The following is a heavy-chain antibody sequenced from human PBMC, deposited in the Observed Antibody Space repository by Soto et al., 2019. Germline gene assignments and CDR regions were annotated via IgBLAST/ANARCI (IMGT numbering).Heavy chain of an antibody. CDR1: GFTFSSYS. J-gene: IGHJ4*02. D-gene: IGHD2-21*01. CDR3: ARAQRPFRDPNDPVDY. Sequence: PGGSLRLSCAASGFTFSSYSMNWVRQAPGKGLEWVSYISSSSSTIYYADSVKGRFTISRDNAKNSLYLQMNSLRDEDTAVYYCARAQRPFRDPNDPVDYWGQGTLVTVSS. V-gene: IGHV3-48*02. CDR2: ISSSSSTI.